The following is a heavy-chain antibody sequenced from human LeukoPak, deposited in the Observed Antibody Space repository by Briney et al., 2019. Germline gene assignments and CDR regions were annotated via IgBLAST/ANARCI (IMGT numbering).Heavy chain of an antibody. CDR2: IRGGGAGA. D-gene: IGHD3-16*01. J-gene: IGHJ3*02. CDR1: GFTFSSYW. Sequence: GGSLKLSCAASGFTFSSYWMSWVRQAPGKGLEWVSYIRGGGAGALYADSVKGRFTISRDNSKSTMYLQMNSLRVEDTAVYYCAKCAESYGNDAFDMWGPGTMVTVSS. CDR3: AKCAESYGNDAFDM. V-gene: IGHV3-23*01.